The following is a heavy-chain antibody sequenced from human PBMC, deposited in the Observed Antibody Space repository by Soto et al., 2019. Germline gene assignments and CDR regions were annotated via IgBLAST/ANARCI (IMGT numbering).Heavy chain of an antibody. CDR3: AKGNTVTNLPYYYYYMDV. J-gene: IGHJ6*03. CDR1: GFTFSSSY. D-gene: IGHD4-17*01. V-gene: IGHV3-66*01. CDR2: IYTDGTP. Sequence: PGGSLRLSCAASGFTFSSSYMGWVRQAPGKGLEWISVIYTDGTPYYADSVTGRFTISRDNSRNTLSLQLDSLRAEDTALYYCAKGNTVTNLPYYYYYMDVWGKGTTVTVSS.